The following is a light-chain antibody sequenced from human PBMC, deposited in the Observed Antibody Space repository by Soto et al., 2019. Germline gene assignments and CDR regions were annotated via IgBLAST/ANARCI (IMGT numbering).Light chain of an antibody. Sequence: VMTQSPGTLSVSPGERVTLSCRASQSVDTMLAWYQQKPGQAPRLLISDASTRATGVSARFSGSGPRTDFTLTISSMQSEDFAVYNCQQYQYLPPRTFGQGTKEEI. V-gene: IGKV3-15*01. CDR3: QQYQYLPPRT. J-gene: IGKJ1*01. CDR2: DAS. CDR1: QSVDTM.